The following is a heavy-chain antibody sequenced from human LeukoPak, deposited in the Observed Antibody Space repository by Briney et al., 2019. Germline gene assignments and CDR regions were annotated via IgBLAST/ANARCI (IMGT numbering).Heavy chain of an antibody. CDR2: SGST. CDR1: GYSISSGYY. CDR3: ARSVYGGNSGGVYPY. Sequence: SETLSLTCTVSGYSISSGYYWGWIRQPPGKGLEWIGSGSTYYNPSLKSRVTISVDTSKNQFSLKLSSVTAADTAVYYCARSVYGGNSGGVYPYWGQGTLVTVSS. V-gene: IGHV4-38-2*02. J-gene: IGHJ4*02. D-gene: IGHD4-23*01.